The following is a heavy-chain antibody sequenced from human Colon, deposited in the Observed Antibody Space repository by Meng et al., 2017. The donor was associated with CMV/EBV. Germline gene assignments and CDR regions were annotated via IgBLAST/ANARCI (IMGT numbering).Heavy chain of an antibody. CDR3: ARSPEYCSGGSCFYYYGMDV. CDR1: GLTVSRNY. Sequence: LSLTCAASGLTVSRNYMSWVRQAPGEGLEWVSLIYSGGSTYYADSVKGRFTISGDNSKNTLYLQMNSLRAEDTAVYYCARSPEYCSGGSCFYYYGMDVWGRGTTVTVSS. CDR2: IYSGGST. J-gene: IGHJ6*02. V-gene: IGHV3-53*01. D-gene: IGHD2-15*01.